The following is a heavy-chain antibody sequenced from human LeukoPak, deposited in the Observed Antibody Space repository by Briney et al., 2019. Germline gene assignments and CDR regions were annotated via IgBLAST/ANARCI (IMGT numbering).Heavy chain of an antibody. V-gene: IGHV1-46*01. CDR2: INPSGGST. CDR3: ARAGRLCVGTSCYRSSYYYYYMDV. J-gene: IGHJ6*03. D-gene: IGHD2-2*02. Sequence: APVKVSCKASGYTFTSYYMHWVRQAPGQALEWMGIINPSGGSTSYAQKFQGRVTMTRDMSTSTVYMELSSLRSEDTAVYYCARAGRLCVGTSCYRSSYYYYYMDVWGKGTTVTVSS. CDR1: GYTFTSYY.